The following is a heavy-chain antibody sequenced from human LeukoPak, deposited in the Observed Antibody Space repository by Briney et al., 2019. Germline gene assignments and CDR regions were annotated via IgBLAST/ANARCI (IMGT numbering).Heavy chain of an antibody. CDR2: IWYDGSNE. J-gene: IGHJ4*02. Sequence: GGSLRLSCAASGFTLTSYAMHWVRQAPGKGLEWVAVIWYDGSNEYYSDSVKGRFAISRDISKNTLYLQMNSLRAEDTAVYFCVTAPGLRLDYWGQGTLVTVSS. CDR1: GFTLTSYA. D-gene: IGHD3-16*01. CDR3: VTAPGLRLDY. V-gene: IGHV3-33*01.